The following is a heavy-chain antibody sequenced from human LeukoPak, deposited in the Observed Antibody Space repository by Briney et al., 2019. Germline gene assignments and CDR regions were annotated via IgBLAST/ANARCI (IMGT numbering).Heavy chain of an antibody. CDR3: ATGGLRYFDL. V-gene: IGHV1-24*01. J-gene: IGHJ2*01. CDR2: FDPEDGET. CDR1: GYTLTELS. D-gene: IGHD2-15*01. Sequence: ASVQVSCKVSGYTLTELSMHWVRQAPGKGLEWMGGFDPEDGETIYAQKFQGRVTMTEDTSTDTAYMELSGLRSEDTAVYYCATGGLRYFDLWGRGTLVTVSS.